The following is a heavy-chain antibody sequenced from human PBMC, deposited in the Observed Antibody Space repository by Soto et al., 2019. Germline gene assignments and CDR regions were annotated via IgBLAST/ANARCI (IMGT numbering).Heavy chain of an antibody. CDR2: ISGSGGST. D-gene: IGHD4-17*01. Sequence: PGGSLRLSCAASGFTFSSYAMSWVRQAPGKGLEWVSAISGSGGSTYYADSVKGRFTISRDNSKNTLYLQMNSLRAEDTAVYYCATSTRHDYGDYGHFDYWGQGTLVTVSS. CDR1: GFTFSSYA. CDR3: ATSTRHDYGDYGHFDY. V-gene: IGHV3-23*01. J-gene: IGHJ4*02.